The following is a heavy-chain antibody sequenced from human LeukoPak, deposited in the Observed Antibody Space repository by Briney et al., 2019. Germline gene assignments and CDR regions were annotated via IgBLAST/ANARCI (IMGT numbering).Heavy chain of an antibody. Sequence: GGSLRLSCAASGFTFSNYWMGWVRQAPGKRPEWVTNMNIDGSEKYYADSVKGRFTISRDNARNSVYLQMNSLRVEDTAVYYCARDPVEWELLLDCWGQGTLVTVSS. J-gene: IGHJ4*02. CDR3: ARDPVEWELLLDC. D-gene: IGHD1-26*01. CDR2: MNIDGSEK. V-gene: IGHV3-7*01. CDR1: GFTFSNYW.